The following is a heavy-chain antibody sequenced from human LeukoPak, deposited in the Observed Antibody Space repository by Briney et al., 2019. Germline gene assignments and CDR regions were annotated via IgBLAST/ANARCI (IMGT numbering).Heavy chain of an antibody. V-gene: IGHV3-73*01. CDR2: IDKEKNSYAT. Sequence: GGSLKLSCAASGFXFSGSAIHWVRQSFGKGQEWLGHIDKEKNSYATASAYAVSVEGRFTVSRDDSKNMAFLQMSGLKTEDTALYFCTRDSGTYNWLDPWGQGTLVTVSS. CDR1: GFXFSGSA. CDR3: TRDSGTYNWLDP. J-gene: IGHJ5*02. D-gene: IGHD1-26*01.